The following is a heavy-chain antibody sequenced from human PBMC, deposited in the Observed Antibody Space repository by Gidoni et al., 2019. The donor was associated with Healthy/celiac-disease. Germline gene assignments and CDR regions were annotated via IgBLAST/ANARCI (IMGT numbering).Heavy chain of an antibody. D-gene: IGHD3-10*01. J-gene: IGHJ6*02. CDR2: INHSGST. V-gene: IGHV4-34*01. Sequence: QVQLQQWGAGLLKPSETLSLTCAVYGGSFSGYYWSWIRQPPGKGLEWIGEINHSGSTNYNPSLKSRVTISVDTSKNQFSLKLSSVTAADTAVYYCARGYRWFGKYGMDVWGQGTTVTVSS. CDR3: ARGYRWFGKYGMDV. CDR1: GGSFSGYY.